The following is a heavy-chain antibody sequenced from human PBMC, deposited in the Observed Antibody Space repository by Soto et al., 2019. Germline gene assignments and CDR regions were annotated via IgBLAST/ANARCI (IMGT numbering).Heavy chain of an antibody. CDR3: CSSWSQTEY. J-gene: IGHJ4*02. D-gene: IGHD6-13*01. Sequence: GGSLILSCAASGFTFSSYAMSWVRQAPGKGLEWVSAISGSGGSTYYADSVRGQFTISRDNSKKTLYLQMNSLRAEDTAVYYCCSSWSQTEYWGQGTLVTVSS. V-gene: IGHV3-23*01. CDR2: ISGSGGST. CDR1: GFTFSSYA.